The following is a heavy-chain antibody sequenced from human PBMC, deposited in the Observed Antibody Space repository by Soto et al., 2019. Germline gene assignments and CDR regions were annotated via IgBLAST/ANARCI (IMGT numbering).Heavy chain of an antibody. V-gene: IGHV1-69*01. CDR1: GGTFSNYT. CDR3: ARSSPYRVVRKPTGNQDYYGMDV. Sequence: QVQLVQSGAEVKKPGSSVKVFCKASGGTFSNYTISWVRQAPGQGLEWMGGIIPVFGTTDYEQKFQGRVKINADGSTSTAYMKLSSLRSADTAVYYCARSSPYRVVRKPTGNQDYYGMDVWGQGTTVTVSS. CDR2: IIPVFGTT. J-gene: IGHJ6*02. D-gene: IGHD2-2*01.